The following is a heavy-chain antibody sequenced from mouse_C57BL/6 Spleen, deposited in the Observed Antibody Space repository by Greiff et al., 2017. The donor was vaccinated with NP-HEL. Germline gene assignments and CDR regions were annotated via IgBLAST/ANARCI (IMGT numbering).Heavy chain of an antibody. Sequence: EVQLQESGPGLVKPSQSLSLTCSVTGYSITSGYYWNWIRQLPGNKLEWMGYISYDGSNNYNPSLKNRIPITRDTSENRFFLKLDSVTTGDTATCYCARGTRYFDVWGTGTTVAVSS. J-gene: IGHJ1*03. CDR2: ISYDGSN. V-gene: IGHV3-6*01. CDR1: GYSITSGYY. CDR3: ARGTRYFDV.